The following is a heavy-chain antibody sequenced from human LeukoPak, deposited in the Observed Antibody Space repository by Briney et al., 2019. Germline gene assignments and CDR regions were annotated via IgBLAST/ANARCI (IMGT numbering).Heavy chain of an antibody. CDR2: RSRDGSEA. J-gene: IGHJ4*02. D-gene: IGHD4-17*01. CDR3: ARADGFRGVDF. CDR1: GLSTSW. Sequence: GGSLRLSCAASGLSTSWMRWVRRAPGRGLEGVANRSRDGSEAYYVASVKGRFTIARDNAKNSLYLQMDRLRADATAVYYCARADGFRGVDFWSPGTLVSVSS. V-gene: IGHV3-7*01.